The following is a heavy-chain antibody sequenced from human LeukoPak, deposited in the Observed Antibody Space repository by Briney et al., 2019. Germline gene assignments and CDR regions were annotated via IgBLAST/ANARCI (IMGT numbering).Heavy chain of an antibody. CDR1: GGTFSSYA. CDR2: IFPILGIA. CDR3: ATRVGARFDY. Sequence: SVKVSCKASGGTFSSYAISWVRQAPGQGLEWMGRIFPILGIANYAQKFQGRVTITADKSTSTAYMELSSLRSEDTAVYYCATRVGARFDYWGQGTLVTVSS. V-gene: IGHV1-69*04. D-gene: IGHD1-26*01. J-gene: IGHJ4*02.